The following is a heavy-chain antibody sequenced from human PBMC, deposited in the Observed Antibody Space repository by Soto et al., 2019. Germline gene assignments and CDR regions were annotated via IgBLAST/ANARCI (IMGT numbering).Heavy chain of an antibody. CDR2: IYYSGST. Sequence: SETRRLSRTGPGGSTSGDEWSGIRQPPGKGLEWIGYIYYSGSTNYNPSLKSRVTISVDTSKNQFSLKLSSVTAADTAVYYCARESAGSGKNNWFDPWGQGTLVTVS. CDR3: ARESAGSGKNNWFDP. CDR1: GGSTSGDE. V-gene: IGHV4-59*12. J-gene: IGHJ5*02. D-gene: IGHD3-10*01.